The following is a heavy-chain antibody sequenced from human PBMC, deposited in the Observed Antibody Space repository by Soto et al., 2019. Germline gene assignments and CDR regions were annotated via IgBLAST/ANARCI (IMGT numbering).Heavy chain of an antibody. V-gene: IGHV4-30-2*01. CDR2: IYHSGST. CDR3: ARGIYAHD. D-gene: IGHD2-2*01. CDR1: GGSISSGGYS. J-gene: IGHJ4*02. Sequence: SETLSLTCAVSGGSISSGGYSWSWIRQPPGKGLEWIGYIYHSGSTYYNPSLKSRVTISVDRSKNQFSLKLSSVTAADTAVYYCARGIYAHDWGQGTLVTVPQ.